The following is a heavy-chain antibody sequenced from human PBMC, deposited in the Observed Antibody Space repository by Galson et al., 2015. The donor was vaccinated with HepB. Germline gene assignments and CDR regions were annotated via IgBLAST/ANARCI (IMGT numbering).Heavy chain of an antibody. V-gene: IGHV3-23*01. J-gene: IGHJ4*02. CDR2: ITSNGGRT. CDR3: AKDGIMVSNNPYQLHF. Sequence: SLRLSCAASGFTCSRYAMTWVRQAPGKGLEWISSITSNGGRTFYTNSVKGRFTISRDNSRNTVVLHLSGLRPEDTAVYYCAKDGIMVSNNPYQLHFWGQGTLVSVSS. D-gene: IGHD2-8*01. CDR1: GFTCSRYA.